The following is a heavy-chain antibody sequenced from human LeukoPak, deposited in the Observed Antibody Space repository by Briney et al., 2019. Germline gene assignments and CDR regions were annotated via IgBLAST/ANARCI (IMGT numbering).Heavy chain of an antibody. Sequence: GGSLRLSCAASGFTVSSNYMSWVRQAPGKGLELVSVIYSGGSTYYADSVKGRFTISRDNAKNSLYLQMNSLRAEDTAVYYCARVRIAARWGQGTLVTVSS. CDR1: GFTVSSNY. D-gene: IGHD6-6*01. CDR2: IYSGGST. V-gene: IGHV3-53*01. J-gene: IGHJ4*02. CDR3: ARVRIAAR.